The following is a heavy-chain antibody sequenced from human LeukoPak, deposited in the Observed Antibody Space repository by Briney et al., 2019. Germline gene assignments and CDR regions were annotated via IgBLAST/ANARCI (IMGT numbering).Heavy chain of an antibody. J-gene: IGHJ4*02. D-gene: IGHD3-16*02. V-gene: IGHV1-69*06. CDR2: IIPIFGTA. CDR3: ARSHRNYVWGGYRVYFDY. CDR1: GGTFSSYA. Sequence: SVKVSCKASGGTFSSYAISWVRQAPGQGLEWMGGIIPIFGTANYAQKFQGRVTITADKSTSTAYMELSSLRSEDTAVYYCARSHRNYVWGGYRVYFDYWGQGTLVTVSS.